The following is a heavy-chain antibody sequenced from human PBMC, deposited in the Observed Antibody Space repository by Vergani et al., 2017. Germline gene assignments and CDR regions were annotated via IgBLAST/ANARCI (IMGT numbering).Heavy chain of an antibody. CDR2: IKSDGSIT. J-gene: IGHJ5*01. CDR3: ARARWSETCYMYNWLDS. D-gene: IGHD3-3*01. Sequence: DVHLAESGGGFFQPGGSLRLSCSASGFSFNSYWMHWVRQVPGKGLLWVSRIKSDGSITAYADSVKGRFTISRDNAQNTLYLQMNSLRVEDTGVYYCARARWSETCYMYNWLDSWGQGTLVTVSS. CDR1: GFSFNSYW. V-gene: IGHV3-74*03.